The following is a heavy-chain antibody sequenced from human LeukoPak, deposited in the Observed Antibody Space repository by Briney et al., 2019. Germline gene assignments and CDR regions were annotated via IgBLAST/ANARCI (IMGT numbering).Heavy chain of an antibody. J-gene: IGHJ6*02. CDR2: INPNSGGT. Sequence: ASVKVSCKASGYTFTGYYMHWVRQAPGQGLEWMGWINPNSGGTNYAQKFQGRVTMTRDTSISTAYMELSRLRSDDTAVYYCARGGYSSSWYSSVDYHYYYGMDVWGQGTTVTVSS. D-gene: IGHD6-13*01. V-gene: IGHV1-2*02. CDR3: ARGGYSSSWYSSVDYHYYYGMDV. CDR1: GYTFTGYY.